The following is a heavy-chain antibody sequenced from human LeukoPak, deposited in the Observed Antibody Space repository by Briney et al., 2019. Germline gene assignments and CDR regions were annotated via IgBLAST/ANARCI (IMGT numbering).Heavy chain of an antibody. Sequence: PGGSLRLSCAASGFTFSSYGMSWVRQAPGKGLEWVSGISWNSGSIGYADSVKGRFTISRDDAKNSLYLQMNSLRAEDTALYYCAKAIVATIPDAFDIWGQGTMVTVSS. CDR1: GFTFSSYG. V-gene: IGHV3-9*01. J-gene: IGHJ3*02. CDR2: ISWNSGSI. CDR3: AKAIVATIPDAFDI. D-gene: IGHD5-12*01.